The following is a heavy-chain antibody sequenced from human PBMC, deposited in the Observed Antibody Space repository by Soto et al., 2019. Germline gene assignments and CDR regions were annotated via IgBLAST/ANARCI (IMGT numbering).Heavy chain of an antibody. CDR2: IYYSGST. CDR3: ARGVDTAMVGIDY. V-gene: IGHV4-31*03. Sequence: ASETLSLTCTVSGGSISSGGYYWRWFRQHSGKGLEWIGYIYYSGSTYYNPSLKSRVTISVDTSKNQFSLKLSSVTSADTAVYYCARGVDTAMVGIDYWGQGTLVTVSS. J-gene: IGHJ4*02. D-gene: IGHD5-18*01. CDR1: GGSISSGGYY.